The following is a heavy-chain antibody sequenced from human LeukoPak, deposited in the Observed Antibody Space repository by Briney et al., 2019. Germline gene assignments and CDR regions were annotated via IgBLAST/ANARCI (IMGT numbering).Heavy chain of an antibody. J-gene: IGHJ4*02. CDR3: ARDSQSEYGSGSSD. CDR1: GFTFSNYW. CDR2: IKQDGSEK. D-gene: IGHD3-10*01. V-gene: IGHV3-7*01. Sequence: GGSLRLSCAASGFTFSNYWMSWVRQAPGKGLEWVANIKQDGSEKYYVDSVKGRFTISRDNAKKSLYLQMNSLRAEDTAVYYCARDSQSEYGSGSSDWGQGTLVTVSS.